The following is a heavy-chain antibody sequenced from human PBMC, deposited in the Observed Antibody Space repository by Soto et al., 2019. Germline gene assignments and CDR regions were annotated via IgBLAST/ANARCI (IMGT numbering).Heavy chain of an antibody. J-gene: IGHJ4*02. CDR3: ATDVGPIMFDY. CDR2: IDHAGVNT. Sequence: EVQLWESGGDFIQPGGSLSVSCAASGFTFTNYAMSWVRQAPGKGLEWVSTIDHAGVNTHYADSVKGRFTISRDNSKGTLYLQMNSLRAEDTAIYYCATDVGPIMFDYWGQGALITVSS. D-gene: IGHD1-26*01. V-gene: IGHV3-23*01. CDR1: GFTFTNYA.